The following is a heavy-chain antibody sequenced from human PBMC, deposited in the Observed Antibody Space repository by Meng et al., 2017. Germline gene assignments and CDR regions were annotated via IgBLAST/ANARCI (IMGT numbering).Heavy chain of an antibody. J-gene: IGHJ4*02. D-gene: IGHD4-17*01. V-gene: IGHV4-61*01. CDR2: IVYSGGT. CDR3: ARDVGGDYETLFDY. Sequence: QLQQQEAGQGLGRTSGTRSLSCPVSGGSVGSGNYYWSWIRQPPGKGLEWIGYIVYSGGTTYNPSLKTRVTISVDTSKNQFSLKLTSVTAADTAVYFCARDVGGDYETLFDYWGQGTLVTVSS. CDR1: GGSVGSGNYY.